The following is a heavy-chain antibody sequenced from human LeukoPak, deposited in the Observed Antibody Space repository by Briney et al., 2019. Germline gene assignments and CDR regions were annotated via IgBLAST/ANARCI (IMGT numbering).Heavy chain of an antibody. CDR1: GLTFSDYY. CDR2: TSSSGNTI. J-gene: IGHJ4*02. D-gene: IGHD1-14*01. CDR3: ATWTGIIPY. Sequence: GGSLRLSCAASGLTFSDYYMSWIRQAPGKGLEWVSYTSSSGNTIYSDSVKGRFTISRDNAKNSLYLQMNSLRAEDTAVYYCATWTGIIPYWGQGTLVTVSS. V-gene: IGHV3-11*01.